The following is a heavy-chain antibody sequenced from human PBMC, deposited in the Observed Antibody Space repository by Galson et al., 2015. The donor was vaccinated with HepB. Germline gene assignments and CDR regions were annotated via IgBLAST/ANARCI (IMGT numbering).Heavy chain of an antibody. CDR2: MNPNSANT. CDR1: GYTFTSYD. CDR3: ARAPMRGYYDGSGYYSIDY. V-gene: IGHV1-8*01. D-gene: IGHD3-22*01. Sequence: SVKVSCKASGYTFTSYDINWARQATGQGLEWMGWMNPNSANTSYAQKFQGRVTMTRNTAISTAYMELSSLTSEDTAVYYCARAPMRGYYDGSGYYSIDYWGQGTLVTVSS. J-gene: IGHJ4*02.